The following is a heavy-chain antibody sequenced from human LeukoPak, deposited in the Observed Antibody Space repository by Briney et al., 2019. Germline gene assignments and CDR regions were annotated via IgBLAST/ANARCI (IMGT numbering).Heavy chain of an antibody. CDR1: GFTFNSYH. J-gene: IGHJ4*02. D-gene: IGHD3-16*01. CDR2: IRFDGSNK. Sequence: GGSLRLSCAASGFTFNSYHMHWVRQAPGRGLEWVAFIRFDGSNKYYADSVKGRFTISRDNSKNTLYLQMNSLRPGDTAMYYCARDGDWGQGTLVTVSS. CDR3: ARDGD. V-gene: IGHV3-30*02.